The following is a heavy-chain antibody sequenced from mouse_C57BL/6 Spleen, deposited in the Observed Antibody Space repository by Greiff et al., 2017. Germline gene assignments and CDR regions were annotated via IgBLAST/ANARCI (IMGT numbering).Heavy chain of an antibody. CDR3: ARGSNYGPAYAMDY. J-gene: IGHJ4*01. CDR1: GFTFSDYG. V-gene: IGHV5-17*01. D-gene: IGHD2-5*01. Sequence: EVKLVESGGGLVKPGGSLKLSCAASGFTFSDYGMHWVRQAPEKGLEWVAYISSGSSTIYYADTVKGRFTISRDNAKNTLFLQMTSLRSEDTAMYYCARGSNYGPAYAMDYWGQGTSVTVSS. CDR2: ISSGSSTI.